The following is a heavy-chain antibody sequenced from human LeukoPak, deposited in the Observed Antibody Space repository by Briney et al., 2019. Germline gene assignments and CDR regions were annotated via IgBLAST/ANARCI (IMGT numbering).Heavy chain of an antibody. V-gene: IGHV4-59*08. Sequence: SETLSLTCTVSGGSISSYYWSWIRQPPGKGLEWIAYISDIGSINYNPSLKSRVTISLDTSKSQFSLKLSSVTAADTAVYYCAGHHPRNTVDFWGQGTLVTVSP. CDR1: GGSISSYY. CDR2: ISDIGSI. CDR3: AGHHPRNTVDF. J-gene: IGHJ4*02. D-gene: IGHD2/OR15-2a*01.